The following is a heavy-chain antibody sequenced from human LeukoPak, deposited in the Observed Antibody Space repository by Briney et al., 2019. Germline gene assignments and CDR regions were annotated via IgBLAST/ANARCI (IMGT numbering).Heavy chain of an antibody. CDR2: ITYRRSA. CDR3: AGYGGDWNFDFDS. J-gene: IGHJ4*02. V-gene: IGHV4-34*01. CDR1: GGSLDIYY. Sequence: SETLSLTCAVYGGSLDIYYWMFVRQPPGKGLHWIGEITYRRSADYNPPLKSRASITIDASQRQISLKLTSVTAADTAVYYCAGYGGDWNFDFDSWGQGTLVSVSP. D-gene: IGHD2-21*01.